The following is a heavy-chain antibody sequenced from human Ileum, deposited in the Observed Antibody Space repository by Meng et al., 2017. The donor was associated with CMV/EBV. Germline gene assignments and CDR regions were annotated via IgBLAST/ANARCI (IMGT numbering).Heavy chain of an antibody. CDR2: IFDSGSA. CDR1: GGSDNRNTYY. V-gene: IGHV4-39*07. J-gene: IGHJ4*02. Sequence: QQLEPGRGPGKPSETLSLSGTAPGGSDNRNTYYWGWIRQPPGKSLEWIGTIFDSGSAFYNPSLQSRVSVSIDMSRNQLSLSLSSVTAADTAVYYCVRDHGSSSWFFYWGQGTLVTVSS. D-gene: IGHD6-13*01. CDR3: VRDHGSSSWFFY.